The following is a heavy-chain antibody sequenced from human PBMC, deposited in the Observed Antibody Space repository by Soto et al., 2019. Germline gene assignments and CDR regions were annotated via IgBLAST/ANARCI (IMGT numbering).Heavy chain of an antibody. D-gene: IGHD2-2*01. J-gene: IGHJ4*02. CDR1: GGSISSYY. V-gene: IGHV4-59*01. CDR3: ARDCSSTSCYGLFDY. Sequence: SETLSLTCTVSGGSISSYYWSWIRQPPGKGLEWIGYIYYSGSTNYNPSLKSRVTISVDTSKNQFSLKLSSVTAADTAVYYCARDCSSTSCYGLFDYWGQGTLVTVSS. CDR2: IYYSGST.